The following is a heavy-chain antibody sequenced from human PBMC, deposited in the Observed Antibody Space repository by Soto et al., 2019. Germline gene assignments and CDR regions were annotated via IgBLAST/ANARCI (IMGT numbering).Heavy chain of an antibody. Sequence: QVQLQESGPGLVKPSETLSLTCTVSGGSISSYFWSWIRQPPGKGLEWIGYIYYTGSTNYNPSLRSRVTISVDTSTDQFSLPLSSVTAADTAVYACANFNWYFDLWGRGPLVTVSS. CDR2: IYYTGST. CDR3: ANFNWYFDL. J-gene: IGHJ2*01. CDR1: GGSISSYF. V-gene: IGHV4-59*01.